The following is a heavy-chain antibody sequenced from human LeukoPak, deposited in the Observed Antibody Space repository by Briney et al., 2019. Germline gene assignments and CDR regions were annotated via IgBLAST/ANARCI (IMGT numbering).Heavy chain of an antibody. J-gene: IGHJ4*02. V-gene: IGHV3-74*01. CDR2: INSDGSST. CDR3: ARDQDFTVVTQNFDY. Sequence: GGSLRLSCAASGFTFSSYWLHWVRQAPGKGLVWVSRINSDGSSTSYADSVKGRFTISRDNAKNTLYLQMNSQRAEDTAVYYCARDQDFTVVTQNFDYWGQGTLVTVSS. CDR1: GFTFSSYW. D-gene: IGHD4-23*01.